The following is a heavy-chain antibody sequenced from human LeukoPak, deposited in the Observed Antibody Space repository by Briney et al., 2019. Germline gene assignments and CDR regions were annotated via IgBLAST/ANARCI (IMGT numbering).Heavy chain of an antibody. CDR1: GYKFTTHW. D-gene: IGHD3-16*02. V-gene: IGHV5-51*01. CDR2: IYPDDSET. Sequence: GESLKISCKGSGYKFTTHWIGWVRQMPGKGLEYMGIIYPDDSETRYSPSFEGQVTISADRSTSTAYLQWSSLSASDTAMYYCARTNTGGGYHYYGMDVWGQGTTVIVS. CDR3: ARTNTGGGYHYYGMDV. J-gene: IGHJ6*02.